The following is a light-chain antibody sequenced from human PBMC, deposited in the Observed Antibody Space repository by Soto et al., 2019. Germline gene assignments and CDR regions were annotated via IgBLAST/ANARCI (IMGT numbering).Light chain of an antibody. CDR1: SSDIGGHNY. CDR2: DVS. Sequence: QSALTQPASVSVSPGQSITISCTGTSSDIGGHNYVSWYQQLPGRAPQLIISDVSNRPSGVSNRFSGSKSGNTASLTISGLQAEDEADYYCSSLTSSSTRVVFGGGTKLTVL. V-gene: IGLV2-14*03. J-gene: IGLJ2*01. CDR3: SSLTSSSTRVV.